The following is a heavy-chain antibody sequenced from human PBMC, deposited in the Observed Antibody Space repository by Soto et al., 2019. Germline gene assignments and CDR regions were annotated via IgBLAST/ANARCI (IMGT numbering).Heavy chain of an antibody. D-gene: IGHD5-18*01. Sequence: QLQLQESGPGLVKPSETLSLTCTVSCGSISSSSYYWGWIRQPPGKGLEWIGSIYYSGSTYYNPSLKSRVTISVDTYKKQFSMKLSSVTAADTAVYYCARLQLWPLGLAYWGQGTLVTVSS. J-gene: IGHJ4*02. CDR2: IYYSGST. V-gene: IGHV4-39*01. CDR3: ARLQLWPLGLAY. CDR1: CGSISSSSYY.